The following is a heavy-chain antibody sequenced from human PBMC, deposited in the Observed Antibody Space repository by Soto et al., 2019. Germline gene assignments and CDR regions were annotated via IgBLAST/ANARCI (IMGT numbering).Heavy chain of an antibody. J-gene: IGHJ5*02. V-gene: IGHV4-4*02. CDR3: AAKGYYGSGSYDWFDP. Sequence: SETLSLTCAVSSGSISSSNWWSWVRQPPGKGLEWVGEIYHSGSTNYNPSLKSRVTISVDKSKNQFSLKLSSVTAADTAVYYCAAKGYYGSGSYDWFDPWGQGTLVTSPQ. CDR1: SGSISSSNW. D-gene: IGHD3-10*01. CDR2: IYHSGST.